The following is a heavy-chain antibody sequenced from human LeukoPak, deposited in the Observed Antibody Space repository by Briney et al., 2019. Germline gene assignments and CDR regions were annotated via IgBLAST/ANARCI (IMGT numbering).Heavy chain of an antibody. CDR2: ISDYNGNT. J-gene: IGHJ3*02. Sequence: ASVKVSCKASGYTFTSYGISWVRQAPGQGLEWMGWISDYNGNTNYAQKLQGRVTMTTDTSTSTAYMELRSLRSDDTAVYYCARDQSRGAAWDSSGGDAFDIWGQGTMVTVSS. CDR3: ARDQSRGAAWDSSGGDAFDI. CDR1: GYTFTSYG. V-gene: IGHV1-18*01. D-gene: IGHD3-22*01.